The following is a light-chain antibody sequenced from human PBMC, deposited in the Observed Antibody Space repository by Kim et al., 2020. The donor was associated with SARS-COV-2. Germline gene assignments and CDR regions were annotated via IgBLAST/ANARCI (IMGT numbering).Light chain of an antibody. CDR2: GKD. CDR3: NSRDSNDNVL. V-gene: IGLV3-19*01. J-gene: IGLJ2*01. CDR1: SHRSYY. Sequence: VALGQTVRITCQGDSHRSYYATWYQQEPGQAPILVIYGKDDRPAGIPDRFSGSSSGNTASLTITGTQAGDEADYYCNSRDSNDNVLFGGGTQLTVL.